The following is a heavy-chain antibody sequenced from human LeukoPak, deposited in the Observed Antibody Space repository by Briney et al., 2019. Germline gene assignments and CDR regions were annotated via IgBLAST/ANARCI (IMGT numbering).Heavy chain of an antibody. Sequence: SETLSLTCTVSGGSISSYYWSWIRQPPGRGLEWLGYIYYSGSTNYNPSLKSRVTISVDTSKNQFSLKLSSVTAADTAVYYCARHSGSGWSAYYFDYWGQGTVVTVSS. J-gene: IGHJ4*02. D-gene: IGHD6-19*01. V-gene: IGHV4-59*08. CDR2: IYYSGST. CDR1: GGSISSYY. CDR3: ARHSGSGWSAYYFDY.